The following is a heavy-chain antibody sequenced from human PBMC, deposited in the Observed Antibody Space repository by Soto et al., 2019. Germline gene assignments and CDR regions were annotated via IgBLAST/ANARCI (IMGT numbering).Heavy chain of an antibody. CDR3: AKLRDFVVLPAGILDY. J-gene: IGHJ4*02. Sequence: GGSLRLSCAASGFTFNYYWMHWVRQAPGQGLVWVSHIHSDGSSTTYADSVKGRFTISRDNAKNTLYLQMNSLRTEDTAIYYCAKLRDFVVLPAGILDYWGPGTLVTVSS. V-gene: IGHV3-74*01. CDR1: GFTFNYYW. D-gene: IGHD2-8*01. CDR2: IHSDGSST.